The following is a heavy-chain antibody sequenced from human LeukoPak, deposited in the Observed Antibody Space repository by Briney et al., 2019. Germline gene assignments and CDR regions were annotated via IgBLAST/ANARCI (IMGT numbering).Heavy chain of an antibody. Sequence: ASVKVSCKASGYTFTGYYMHWVRQAPGQGLEWMGWINPNSGGTNYAQKLQGRVTMTTDTSTSTAYMELRSLRSDDTAVYYCARSGGVVTDFDYWGQGTLVTVSS. D-gene: IGHD2-21*02. CDR3: ARSGGVVTDFDY. J-gene: IGHJ4*02. CDR1: GYTFTGYY. V-gene: IGHV1-2*02. CDR2: INPNSGGT.